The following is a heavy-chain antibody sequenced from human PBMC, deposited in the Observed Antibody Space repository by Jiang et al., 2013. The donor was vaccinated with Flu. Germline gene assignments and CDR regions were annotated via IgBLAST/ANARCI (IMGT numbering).Heavy chain of an antibody. CDR3: ARRVAVAANHYFDY. D-gene: IGHD2-15*01. CDR2: IYQSGST. CDR1: GYSITSGYY. Sequence: GSGLVKPSETLSLTCVVSGYSITSGYYWAWVRQPPGEGLEWIGSIYQSGSTYYNPSLESRVTMSVDTSKNQFSLELSSVTAADTAVYYCARRVAVAANHYFDYWGQGALVTVSS. J-gene: IGHJ4*02. V-gene: IGHV4-38-2*01.